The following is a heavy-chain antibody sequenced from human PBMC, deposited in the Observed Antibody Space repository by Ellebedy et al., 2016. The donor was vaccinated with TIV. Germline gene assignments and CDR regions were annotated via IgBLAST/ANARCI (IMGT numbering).Heavy chain of an antibody. CDR1: GYTFTSYH. V-gene: IGHV1-46*01. Sequence: ASVKVSCKASGYTFTSYHMHWVRQAPGQGLEWMGIINPSGGSTTYAQKFQGRVTMTRDTSTSTVNMEVSGLRSADTAVYYCARDLYMDVWGKGTTVTVSS. CDR3: ARDLYMDV. CDR2: INPSGGST. J-gene: IGHJ6*03.